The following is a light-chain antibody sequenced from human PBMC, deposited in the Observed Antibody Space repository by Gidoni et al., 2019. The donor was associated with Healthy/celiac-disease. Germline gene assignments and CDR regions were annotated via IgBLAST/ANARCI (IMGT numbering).Light chain of an antibody. CDR2: DAS. Sequence: EIVLTQPPATLSLSPGERATLSCRASQIVSSYLPWYQQKPGQAPRLLIYDASNRATGIPARFSGSGSGTDFTLTISSLEPEDFAVYYCQQRSNWPKLTFGGGTKVEIK. CDR3: QQRSNWPKLT. CDR1: QIVSSY. V-gene: IGKV3-11*01. J-gene: IGKJ4*01.